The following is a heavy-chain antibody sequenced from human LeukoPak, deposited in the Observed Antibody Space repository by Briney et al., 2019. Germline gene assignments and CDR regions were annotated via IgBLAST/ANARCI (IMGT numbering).Heavy chain of an antibody. D-gene: IGHD3-10*01. J-gene: IGHJ5*02. CDR1: GGTFSSYA. CDR2: IIPIFGTA. V-gene: IGHV1-69*06. CDR3: ATDYIPITMVRGVSDPHSWFDP. Sequence: GASVKVSCKASGGTFSSYAISWVRQAPGQGLEWMGGIIPIFGTANYAQKFQGRVTITADKSTSTAYMELSSLRSEDTAVYYCATDYIPITMVRGVSDPHSWFDPWGQGTLVTVSS.